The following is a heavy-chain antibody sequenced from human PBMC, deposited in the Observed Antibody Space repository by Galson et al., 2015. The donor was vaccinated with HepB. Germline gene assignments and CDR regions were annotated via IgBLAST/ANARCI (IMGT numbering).Heavy chain of an antibody. CDR1: GFTFSSYG. CDR3: ARGSGGSDAFDI. Sequence: SLRLSCAASGFTFSSYGMHWVRQAPGKGLEWVAVIRYDGSNKYYADYVKGRFTISRDNSKNTLYLQMNSLRAEDTAVYYCARGSGGSDAFDIWVQGTMVTVSS. J-gene: IGHJ3*02. V-gene: IGHV3-33*08. D-gene: IGHD3-10*01. CDR2: IRYDGSNK.